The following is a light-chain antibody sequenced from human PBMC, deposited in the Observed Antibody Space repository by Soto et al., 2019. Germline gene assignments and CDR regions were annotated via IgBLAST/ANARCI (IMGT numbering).Light chain of an antibody. CDR1: SSDVCRYNY. V-gene: IGLV2-14*03. CDR3: SSCTASSTFV. CDR2: DVN. Sequence: QSALAQPASGSGSRGQSITISFTGTSSDVCRYNYVSWFQQHPGKVPKLIIYDVNNWPSWVSDRFSDSNSGNTASLTISGLQPEDEADYYCSSCTASSTFVFGTGTKLTVL. J-gene: IGLJ1*01.